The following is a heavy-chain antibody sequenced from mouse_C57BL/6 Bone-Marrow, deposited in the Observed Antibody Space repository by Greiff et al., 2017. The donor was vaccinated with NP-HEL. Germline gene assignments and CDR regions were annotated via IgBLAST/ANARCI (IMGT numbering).Heavy chain of an antibody. CDR3: ASPYDYDVAWFAY. CDR2: ISSGGSYT. Sequence: EVHLVESGGDLVKPGGSLKLSCAASGFTFSSYGMSWVRQTPDKRLEWVATISSGGSYTYYPDSVKGRFTIFIDNAKNTLYLQMSSLKVEDTAMYYCASPYDYDVAWFAYWGKGTLVTVSA. J-gene: IGHJ3*01. D-gene: IGHD2-4*01. V-gene: IGHV5-6*01. CDR1: GFTFSSYG.